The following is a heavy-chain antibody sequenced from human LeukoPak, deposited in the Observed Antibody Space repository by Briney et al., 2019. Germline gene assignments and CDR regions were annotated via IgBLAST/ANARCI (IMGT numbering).Heavy chain of an antibody. J-gene: IGHJ4*02. CDR3: VRDREEMATITSDY. V-gene: IGHV1-18*01. CDR2: ISAYNGNT. D-gene: IGHD5-24*01. Sequence: ASVEVSCKASGYTYTSYGISWVRQAPGQGLEWMGWISAYNGNTNYAQKNQGRVTMTTDTSTSTAYMELRSLRSDDTAVYYCVRDREEMATITSDYWGQGTLVTVSS. CDR1: GYTYTSYG.